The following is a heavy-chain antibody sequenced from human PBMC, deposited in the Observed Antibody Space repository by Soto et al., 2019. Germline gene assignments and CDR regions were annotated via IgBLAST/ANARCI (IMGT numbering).Heavy chain of an antibody. CDR3: AKLRRRGDYGDY. V-gene: IGHV3-30*18. CDR2: ISYDGSNK. CDR1: GFTFSSYG. Sequence: QVQLVESGGGVVQPGRSLRLSCAASGFTFSSYGMHWVRQAPGKGLEWVAVISYDGSNKYYADSVKGRFTISRDNSKNTLYLQMNSLRAEDTAVYYCAKLRRRGDYGDYWGQGTLVNVS. J-gene: IGHJ4*02. D-gene: IGHD4-17*01.